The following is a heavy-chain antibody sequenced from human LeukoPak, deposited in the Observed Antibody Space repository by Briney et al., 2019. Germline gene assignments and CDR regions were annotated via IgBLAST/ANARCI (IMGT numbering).Heavy chain of an antibody. V-gene: IGHV3-73*01. CDR3: VRPWGPYWGYDCCARGYLQR. CDR1: GFNFGASG. J-gene: IGHJ1*01. CDR2: IRGRANNYEK. Sequence: GGSLRLSCAASGFNFGASGVHWVRPASGRGLEWVGLIRGRANNYEKAYGASGQGRLTIDRDDSKNMSYLQLTNLKTEDTALYYCVRPWGPYWGYDCCARGYLQRWGQGTVVTVSS. D-gene: IGHD2-21*02.